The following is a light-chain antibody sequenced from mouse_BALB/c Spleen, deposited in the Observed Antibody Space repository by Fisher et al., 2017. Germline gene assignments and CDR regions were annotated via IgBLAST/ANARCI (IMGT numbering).Light chain of an antibody. CDR1: SSVSY. V-gene: IGKV4-55*01. J-gene: IGKJ2*01. Sequence: IVLTQSPAIMSASLGEKVTMTCSASSSVSYMYWYQQKPGSSPRLLIYDTSNLASGVPARFSGSGSGTSYSLTISRVEAEDAATYYCQQWSSNPYTFGGGTKLEIK. CDR3: QQWSSNPYT. CDR2: DTS.